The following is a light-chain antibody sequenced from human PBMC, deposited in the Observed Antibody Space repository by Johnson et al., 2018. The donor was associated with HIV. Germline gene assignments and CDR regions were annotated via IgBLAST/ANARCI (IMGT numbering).Light chain of an antibody. V-gene: IGLV1-51*01. CDR3: GTWDISLSVGYV. CDR2: DNH. J-gene: IGLJ1*01. Sequence: VLTQPPSVSAAPGQKVTISCSGSSSNIGINYVSWFQQLPGTAPKLLIYDNHKRPSGIPDRFSGSKSGTSATLGITGLQTGDEADYYCGTWDISLSVGYVFGTGTKVTVL. CDR1: SSNIGINY.